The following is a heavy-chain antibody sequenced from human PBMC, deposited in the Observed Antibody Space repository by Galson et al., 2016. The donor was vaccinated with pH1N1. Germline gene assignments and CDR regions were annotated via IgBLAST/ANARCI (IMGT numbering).Heavy chain of an antibody. CDR3: ARNGYGDYVGYVDY. Sequence: PALVKPTQTLTLTCTFSGFSLRTSGVGVGWIRQPPGKALEWLALIYWDDDKRYSPSLKSRLTITKDTSKNQVVLTMTNMDPVDTATYYCARNGYGDYVGYVDYGGQGTLVTVSS. CDR2: IYWDDDK. D-gene: IGHD4-17*01. V-gene: IGHV2-5*02. CDR1: GFSLRTSGVG. J-gene: IGHJ4*02.